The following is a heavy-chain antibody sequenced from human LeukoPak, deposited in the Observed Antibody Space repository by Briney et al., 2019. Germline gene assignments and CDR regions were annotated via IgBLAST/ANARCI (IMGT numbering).Heavy chain of an antibody. CDR3: ARATLHIVGATRTFDY. J-gene: IGHJ4*02. V-gene: IGHV3-74*01. CDR2: INSDGNST. CDR1: GFTFSSYW. Sequence: GGPLRLSCAASGFTFSSYWMHWVRQAPGEGLVCVSRINSDGNSTTYADSVKGRFTISRDNARNTLYMQMNSLRAEDTAVYYCARATLHIVGATRTFDYWGQGTLVTVSS. D-gene: IGHD2-21*01.